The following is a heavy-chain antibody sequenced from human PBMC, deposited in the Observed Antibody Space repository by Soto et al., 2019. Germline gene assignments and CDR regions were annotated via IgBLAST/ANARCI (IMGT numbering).Heavy chain of an antibody. D-gene: IGHD3-3*01. CDR2: IYYSGST. CDR3: ASVGMTYYDFWSGYPYGMDV. CDR1: GGSVSSGSYY. Sequence: QVQLQESGPGLVKPSETLSLTCTVSGGSVSSGSYYWSWIRQPPGKGLEWIGYIYYSGSTNYNPSLKSRVIISVDTSKNQFSLKLSSVTAADTAVYYCASVGMTYYDFWSGYPYGMDVWGQGTTVTVSS. J-gene: IGHJ6*02. V-gene: IGHV4-61*01.